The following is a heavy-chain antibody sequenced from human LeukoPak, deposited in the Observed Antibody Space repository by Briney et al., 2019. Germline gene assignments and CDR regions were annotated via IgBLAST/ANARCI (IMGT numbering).Heavy chain of an antibody. J-gene: IGHJ4*02. D-gene: IGHD3-10*01. CDR3: ARDEALLWFGELSYYFDY. Sequence: GGSLRLSRAASGFTFSNYWMSWVRQAPGKGLEWVANIKQDGSEKYYVDSVKGRFTISRDNAKNSLSLQMNSLRAEGTAVYYCARDEALLWFGELSYYFDYWGQGTLVTVSS. CDR1: GFTFSNYW. V-gene: IGHV3-7*01. CDR2: IKQDGSEK.